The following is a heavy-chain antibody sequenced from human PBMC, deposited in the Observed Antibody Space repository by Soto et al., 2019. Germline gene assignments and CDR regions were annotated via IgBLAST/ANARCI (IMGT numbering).Heavy chain of an antibody. D-gene: IGHD2-8*01. Sequence: GESLKISCRCSGYRFSTYWIAWVRQMPGKGLEWMGIIFPGDSDTIYGPAFQGQVTISADKSSNTAYLQWRSLKASDTAMYYCARQGIRRFCSNDVCRYYFDFWGQGTPVTVSS. CDR2: IFPGDSDT. V-gene: IGHV5-51*01. CDR1: GYRFSTYW. J-gene: IGHJ4*02. CDR3: ARQGIRRFCSNDVCRYYFDF.